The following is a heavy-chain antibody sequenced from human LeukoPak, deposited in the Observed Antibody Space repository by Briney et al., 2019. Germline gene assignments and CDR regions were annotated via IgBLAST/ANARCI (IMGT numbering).Heavy chain of an antibody. Sequence: GGSLRLSCAASGFTFSSYWMHWVRQAPGKGLVWVSRINSDGSSISYADSVKGRFTISRDNAKKTLYVQMNSLRAEDTAVYYCARTNDYGDYFDYWGQGTLVTVSS. CDR1: GFTFSSYW. D-gene: IGHD4-17*01. CDR2: INSDGSSI. J-gene: IGHJ4*02. CDR3: ARTNDYGDYFDY. V-gene: IGHV3-74*01.